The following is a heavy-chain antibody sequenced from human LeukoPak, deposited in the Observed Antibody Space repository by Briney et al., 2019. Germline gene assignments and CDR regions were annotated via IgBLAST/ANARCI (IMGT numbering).Heavy chain of an antibody. D-gene: IGHD1-26*01. CDR2: NSSSSTYI. J-gene: IGHJ4*02. Sequence: GSLRLSCAASGFPFSSYSMNWVRQAPGKGLEWVASNSSSSTYIYYADSVKGRFTISRDNAKNSLYLQMNSLRAEDMAVYYCARVYSGSYCADYWGQGTLVTVSS. V-gene: IGHV3-21*01. CDR1: GFPFSSYS. CDR3: ARVYSGSYCADY.